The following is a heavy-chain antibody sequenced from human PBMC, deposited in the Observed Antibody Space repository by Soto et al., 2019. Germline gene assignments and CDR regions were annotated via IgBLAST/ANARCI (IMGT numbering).Heavy chain of an antibody. D-gene: IGHD3-22*01. CDR3: ARQIYDSDTGPNFQYYFDS. CDR2: IDPSDSQT. CDR1: GYSFAGYW. Sequence: GESLKISCKGSGYSFAGYWITWVRQKPGKGLEWMGRIDPSDSQTYYSPSFRGHVTISVTKSITTVFLQWSSLRASDTAMYYCARQIYDSDTGPNFQYYFDSWGQGTPVTVPS. J-gene: IGHJ4*02. V-gene: IGHV5-10-1*01.